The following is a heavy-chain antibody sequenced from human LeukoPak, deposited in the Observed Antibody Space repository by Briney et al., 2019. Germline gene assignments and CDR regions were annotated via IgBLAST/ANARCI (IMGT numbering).Heavy chain of an antibody. D-gene: IGHD6-13*01. CDR3: ARDIRVRAAAGLDAFDI. Sequence: SQTLSLTCTVSGGSISSGDYYWSWIRQPPGKGLEWIGYIYCSGSTYYNPSLKSRVTISVDTSKNQFSLKLSSVTAADTAVYYCARDIRVRAAAGLDAFDIWGQGTMVTVSS. CDR1: GGSISSGDYY. J-gene: IGHJ3*02. V-gene: IGHV4-30-4*08. CDR2: IYCSGST.